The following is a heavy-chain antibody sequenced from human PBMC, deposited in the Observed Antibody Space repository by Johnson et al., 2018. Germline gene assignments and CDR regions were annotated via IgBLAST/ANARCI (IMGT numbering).Heavy chain of an antibody. J-gene: IGHJ1*01. CDR3: ARGLSYKTD. D-gene: IGHD3-16*02. V-gene: IGHV1-69*12. CDR1: GGTFNSYA. Sequence: QVQLVQSGAEVKKPGSSXKVSCKATGGTFNSYAITWLRQAPGQGLEWMGGIIPKFDTANYAQKFQDRVTITADESTGTAYMELGSLRSEDTAVYYCARGLSYKTDWGQGTLVTFSS. CDR2: IIPKFDTA.